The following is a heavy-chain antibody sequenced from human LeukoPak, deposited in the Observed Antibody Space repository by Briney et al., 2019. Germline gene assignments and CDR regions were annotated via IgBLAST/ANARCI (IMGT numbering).Heavy chain of an antibody. J-gene: IGHJ6*03. V-gene: IGHV1-18*01. D-gene: IGHD3-3*01. CDR3: ARVPLTIFGVGESFYYYYYMDV. CDR1: GYTFTSYG. Sequence: ASVKVSCKASGYTFTSYGISWVRQAPGQGLEWMGWISPYNGNTNYAQNLHGRVTMTTDTSTSTAYMELRSLRSDDTAVYYCARVPLTIFGVGESFYYYYYMDVWAKGTTVTVSS. CDR2: ISPYNGNT.